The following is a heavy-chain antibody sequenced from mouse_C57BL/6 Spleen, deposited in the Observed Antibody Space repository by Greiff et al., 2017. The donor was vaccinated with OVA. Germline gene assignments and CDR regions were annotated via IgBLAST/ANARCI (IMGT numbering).Heavy chain of an antibody. CDR1: GYSITSDY. J-gene: IGHJ2*01. CDR3: ARGRATVVVDY. Sequence: EVQLQQSGPGLAKPSQTLSLTCSVTGYSITSDYWNWLRKFPGNKLEYMGYISYSGSTYYNPSLKSRISITRDTSKNQYYLQLNSVTTEDTATYYCARGRATVVVDYWGQGTTLTVSS. D-gene: IGHD1-1*01. V-gene: IGHV3-8*01. CDR2: ISYSGST.